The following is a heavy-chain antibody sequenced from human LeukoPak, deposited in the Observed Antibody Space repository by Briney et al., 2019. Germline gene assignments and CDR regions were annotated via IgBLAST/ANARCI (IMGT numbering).Heavy chain of an antibody. CDR2: INSDGSST. J-gene: IGHJ4*02. CDR3: VRDGAYSSGWYPFFDY. D-gene: IGHD6-19*01. CDR1: GXTFGNYW. Sequence: PGGSLRLSCAVSGXTFGNYWMHWVRQAPGKGLVWVLRINSDGSSTSYADSVKGRFTISRDNAKNTLYLQMNSLRAEDTAVYYCVRDGAYSSGWYPFFDYWGQGTLVTVSS. V-gene: IGHV3-74*01.